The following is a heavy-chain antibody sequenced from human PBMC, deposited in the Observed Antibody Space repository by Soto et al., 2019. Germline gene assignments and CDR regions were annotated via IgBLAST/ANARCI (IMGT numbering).Heavy chain of an antibody. CDR3: ARDRCDYGDCTDAFDI. CDR2: ISSSSSYI. J-gene: IGHJ3*02. D-gene: IGHD4-17*01. CDR1: GFTFSSYS. V-gene: IGHV3-21*01. Sequence: GGSLRLSCAASGFTFSSYSMNWVRQAPGKGLEWVSSISSSSSYIYYADSVKGRFTISRDNAKNSLYLQMSSLRAEDTAVYYCARDRCDYGDCTDAFDIWGQGTMVTVSS.